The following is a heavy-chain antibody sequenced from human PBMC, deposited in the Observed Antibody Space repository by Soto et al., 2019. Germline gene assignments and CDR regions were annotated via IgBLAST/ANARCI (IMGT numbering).Heavy chain of an antibody. CDR2: ISYDGSNK. CDR1: GFTFSSYG. V-gene: IGHV3-30*03. Sequence: GGSLRLSCAASGFTFSSYGMHWVRQAPGKGLEWVAVISYDGSNKYYADSVKGRFTISRDNSKNTLYLQMNSLRAEDTAVYYCARDAGGLIVVVPATNYGMDVWGQGTTVTVSS. CDR3: ARDAGGLIVVVPATNYGMDV. D-gene: IGHD2-2*01. J-gene: IGHJ6*02.